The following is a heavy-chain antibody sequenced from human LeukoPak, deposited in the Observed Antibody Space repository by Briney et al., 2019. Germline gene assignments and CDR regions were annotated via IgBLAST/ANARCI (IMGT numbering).Heavy chain of an antibody. CDR1: GGTFSSYA. Sequence: ASVKVSCKASGGTFSSYAISWVRQAPGQGLEWMGGIIPIFGTASYAQKFQGRVTITTDESTSTAYMELSSLRSEDTAVYYCARAGGIGAVTEPFDYWGQGTLVTVSS. J-gene: IGHJ4*02. V-gene: IGHV1-69*05. CDR2: IIPIFGTA. D-gene: IGHD2-21*02. CDR3: ARAGGIGAVTEPFDY.